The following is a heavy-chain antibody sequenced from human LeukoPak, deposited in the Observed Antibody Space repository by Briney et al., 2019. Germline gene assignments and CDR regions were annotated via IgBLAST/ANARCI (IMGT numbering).Heavy chain of an antibody. CDR3: VGTHSSSAWGY. V-gene: IGHV5-51*01. Sequence: GESLKISCKGSGYSFTSYWIGWVRQMPGKGLEWMGIIYPGDSDTRYSPSFQGQVTISADKSTNTAYLQWSSLRASDTAMYYCVGTHSSSAWGYWGQGTLVTVSS. CDR2: IYPGDSDT. J-gene: IGHJ4*02. CDR1: GYSFTSYW. D-gene: IGHD6-19*01.